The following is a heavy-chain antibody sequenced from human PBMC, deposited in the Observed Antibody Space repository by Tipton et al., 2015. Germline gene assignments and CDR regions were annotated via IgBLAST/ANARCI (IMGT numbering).Heavy chain of an antibody. J-gene: IGHJ6*02. D-gene: IGHD3-3*01. CDR3: ARHRNYALWSGDPYEIDV. CDR1: GDSINSGGHY. CDR2: VYSSGST. V-gene: IGHV4-31*03. Sequence: TLSLTCTVSGDSINSGGHYWTWIRQHPGKGLEWIGNVYSSGSTYYNPSLKSRVTISADTSKNQFSLKLSSVTAADTAVYYCARHRNYALWSGDPYEIDVWGQGTTVAVSS.